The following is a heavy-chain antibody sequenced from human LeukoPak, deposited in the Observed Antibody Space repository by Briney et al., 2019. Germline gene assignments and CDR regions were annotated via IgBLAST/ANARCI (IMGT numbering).Heavy chain of an antibody. CDR3: ARSGYKYGADALDI. D-gene: IGHD5-18*01. J-gene: IGHJ3*02. Sequence: SETLSLTCTVSGGSISSSNYYWGWIRQPPGKGLEWIGNIYSTRSTYYNPSLKSRVTISVDTSRNQFSLTLSSVTAADTAVYYCARSGYKYGADALDIWGQGTMVTVSS. V-gene: IGHV4-39*07. CDR2: IYSTRST. CDR1: GGSISSSNYY.